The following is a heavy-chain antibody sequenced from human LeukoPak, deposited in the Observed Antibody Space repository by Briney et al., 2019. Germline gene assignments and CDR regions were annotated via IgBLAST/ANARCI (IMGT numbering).Heavy chain of an antibody. CDR3: TSRYTSGWYNF. CDR1: GFTVSRNY. CDR2: IRSSGTT. V-gene: IGHV3-53*01. J-gene: IGHJ4*02. D-gene: IGHD6-19*01. Sequence: GGSLRLSCAASGFTVSRNYMSWVRQVPGKGLEWVSVIRSSGTTDYAGSVKGRFTISRDSSKNTLYLQMNSLRAEDTAVYYCTSRYTSGWYNFWGQGTLVTVSS.